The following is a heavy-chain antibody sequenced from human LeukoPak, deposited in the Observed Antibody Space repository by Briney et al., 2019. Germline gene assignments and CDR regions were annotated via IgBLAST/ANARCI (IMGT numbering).Heavy chain of an antibody. V-gene: IGHV1-2*02. CDR1: GYTFTGYY. CDR3: ARVWDCSGGSCHSGLDY. D-gene: IGHD2-15*01. Sequence: ASVKVSCKASGYTFTGYYVHWVRQAPGQGPEWMGWINPNSGGTNYAQKFQGRVTMTRDTSISTAYMELSRLRSDDTTVYYCARVWDCSGGSCHSGLDYWGQGTLVTVSS. CDR2: INPNSGGT. J-gene: IGHJ4*02.